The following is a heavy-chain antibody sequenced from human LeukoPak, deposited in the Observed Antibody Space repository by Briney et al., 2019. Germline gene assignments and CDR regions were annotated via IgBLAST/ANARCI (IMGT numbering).Heavy chain of an antibody. D-gene: IGHD2-21*01. J-gene: IGHJ4*02. CDR2: INPDGSVE. Sequence: GRPLRLSCVASGITLSSSWMTGFAKAPGKGLEWLANINPDGSVEHNVDSLKARFDVSRKNAKKSLYLQMNGLTGEDTAVYYCVKGGWCDDWGQGALVTVSS. CDR1: GITLSSSW. CDR3: VKGGWCDD. V-gene: IGHV3-7*01.